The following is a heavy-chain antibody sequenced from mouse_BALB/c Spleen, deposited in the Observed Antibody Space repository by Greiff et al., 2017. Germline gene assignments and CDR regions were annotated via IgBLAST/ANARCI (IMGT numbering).Heavy chain of an antibody. D-gene: IGHD2-4*01. CDR3: ARQGTMITGSWFAY. CDR2: ISSGGSYT. CDR1: GFTFSSYG. V-gene: IGHV5-6*01. J-gene: IGHJ3*01. Sequence: EVKLVESGGDLVKPGGSLKLSCAASGFTFSSYGMSWVRQTPDKRLEWVATISSGGSYTYYPDSVKGRFTISRDNAKNTLYLQMSSLKSEDTAMYYCARQGTMITGSWFAYWGQGTLVTVSA.